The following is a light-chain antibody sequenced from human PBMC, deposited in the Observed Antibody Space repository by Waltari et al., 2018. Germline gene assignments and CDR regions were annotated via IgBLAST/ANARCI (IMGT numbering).Light chain of an antibody. CDR2: QAS. CDR3: QQCNNSPPT. CDR1: QTIVGW. Sequence: DIQMTQSPSTLSASVGDRVTITCRASQTIVGWLAWYQQKPGKAPKLLIYQASSLESGVPSRFSGSGSGTEFTLTISSLEPEDFAVYYCQQCNNSPPTFGQGTKVEIK. J-gene: IGKJ1*01. V-gene: IGKV1-5*03.